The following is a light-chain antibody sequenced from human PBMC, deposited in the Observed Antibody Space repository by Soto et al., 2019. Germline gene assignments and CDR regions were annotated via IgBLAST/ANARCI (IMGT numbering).Light chain of an antibody. CDR3: KQAVQNPLT. J-gene: IGKJ4*01. V-gene: IGKV2-28*01. Sequence: DIVLTQSPLSLPVTPGEPASISCRASQSLLFSNGYNYLDWYLQKPGQSPQLLIYLGSSRASGVPDRLSGSGSGTDFTLKISRVEAEDVGVYYCKQAVQNPLTFGGGTKVEIK. CDR1: QSLLFSNGYNY. CDR2: LGS.